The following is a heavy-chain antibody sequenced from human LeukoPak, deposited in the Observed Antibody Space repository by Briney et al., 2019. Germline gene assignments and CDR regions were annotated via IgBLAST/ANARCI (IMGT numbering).Heavy chain of an antibody. CDR1: GYSISSGYY. V-gene: IGHV4-38-2*02. CDR3: ARGRDGGGLGELAEWYYFDY. J-gene: IGHJ4*02. CDR2: IYHSGST. Sequence: KPSETLSLTCTVSGYSISSGYYWGWIRQPPGKGLEWIGSIYHSGSTYYNPSLKSRVTISVDTSKNQFSLKLSSVTAADTAVYYCARGRDGGGLGELAEWYYFDYWGQGTLVTVSS. D-gene: IGHD3-16*01.